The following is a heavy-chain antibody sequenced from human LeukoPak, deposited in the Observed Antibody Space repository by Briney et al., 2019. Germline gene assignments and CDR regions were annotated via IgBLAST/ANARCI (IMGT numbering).Heavy chain of an antibody. Sequence: GGSLRLSCTASGFTFGDYAMSWFRQAPGKGLEWVGFIRSKAYGGTTEYAASVKGRFTISRDDSKSIAYLQMNSLKTEDTAVYYCTRDPSGSYYMLFDYWGQGTLVTVSS. CDR2: IRSKAYGGTT. CDR1: GFTFGDYA. V-gene: IGHV3-49*03. J-gene: IGHJ4*02. D-gene: IGHD1-26*01. CDR3: TRDPSGSYYMLFDY.